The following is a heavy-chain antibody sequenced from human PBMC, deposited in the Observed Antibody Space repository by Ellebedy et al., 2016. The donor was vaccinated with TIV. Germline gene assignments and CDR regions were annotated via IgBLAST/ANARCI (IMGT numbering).Heavy chain of an antibody. CDR1: GFTFRNSW. V-gene: IGHV3-7*03. CDR2: INQDGSQK. J-gene: IGHJ2*01. Sequence: GESLKISCAGSGFTFRNSWMTWVRQAPGKGLEWVAGINQDGSQKDYADSVKGRFTISRDNSKNALYLQMNSLSGEDTALYYCARVLTGAKPYNWYFDLWGRGTLVTVSS. D-gene: IGHD7-27*01. CDR3: ARVLTGAKPYNWYFDL.